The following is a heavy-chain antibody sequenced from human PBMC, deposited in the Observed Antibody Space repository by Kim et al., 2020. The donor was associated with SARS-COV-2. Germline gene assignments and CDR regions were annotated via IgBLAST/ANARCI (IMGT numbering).Heavy chain of an antibody. Sequence: GGSLRLSCAASGFTFSSFAMSWVRQAPGKGLEWVSGIGINVANIYYTDSVKGRFTISRDNSKNTMYLQMNSLRAEDTAVYYCAKTAAGGSRYGFDYWGQGTLVTVSS. CDR1: GFTFSSFA. V-gene: IGHV3-23*01. CDR3: AKTAAGGSRYGFDY. CDR2: IGINVANI. J-gene: IGHJ4*02. D-gene: IGHD2-15*01.